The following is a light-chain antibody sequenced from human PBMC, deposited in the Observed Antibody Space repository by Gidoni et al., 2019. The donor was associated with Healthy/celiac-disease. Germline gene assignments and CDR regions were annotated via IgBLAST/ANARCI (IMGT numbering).Light chain of an antibody. J-gene: IGKJ2*03. Sequence: DIQMTQSPSSLSASVGDRVTITCRASQSISSYLNWYQQKPGKAPKLLIYAASSLQRGVPSRFRGSGSGTDFTLPISSLQPDDFPTYYCQPSYSTPPRFGQGTKLEIK. CDR3: QPSYSTPPR. V-gene: IGKV1-39*01. CDR2: AAS. CDR1: QSISSY.